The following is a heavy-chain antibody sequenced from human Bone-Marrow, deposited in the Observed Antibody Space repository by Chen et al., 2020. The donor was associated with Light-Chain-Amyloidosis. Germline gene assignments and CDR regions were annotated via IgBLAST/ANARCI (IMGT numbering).Heavy chain of an antibody. CDR1: GGSISSYY. CDR2: IYYSGST. V-gene: IGHV4-59*01. CDR3: ARGSRITIFGVSYPFDAFDI. Sequence: QVQLQELGPGLVKPSETLSLTCTVSGGSISSYYWSWIRQPPGKGLEWIGYIYYSGSTNYNPSLKSRVTISVDTSKNQFSLKLSSVTAADTAVYYCARGSRITIFGVSYPFDAFDIWGQGTMVTVSS. J-gene: IGHJ3*02. D-gene: IGHD3-3*01.